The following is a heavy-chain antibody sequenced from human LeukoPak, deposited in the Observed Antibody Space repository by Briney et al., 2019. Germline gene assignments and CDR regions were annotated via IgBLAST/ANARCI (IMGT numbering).Heavy chain of an antibody. Sequence: GGSLRLSCAASGFTFSSYAMHWVRQAPGKGLEWVAVISYDGSNKYYADSVKGRFTISRDNSKNTPYLQMNSLRAEDTAVYYCARSRMIVVADAFDIWGQGTMVTVSS. CDR2: ISYDGSNK. J-gene: IGHJ3*02. CDR3: ARSRMIVVADAFDI. CDR1: GFTFSSYA. V-gene: IGHV3-30-3*01. D-gene: IGHD3-22*01.